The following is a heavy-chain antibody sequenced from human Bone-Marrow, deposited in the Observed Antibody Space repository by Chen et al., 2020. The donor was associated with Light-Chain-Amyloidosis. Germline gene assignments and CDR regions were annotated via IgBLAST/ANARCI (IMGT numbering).Heavy chain of an antibody. D-gene: IGHD6-19*01. CDR3: AKDIVFVGPSSGWYPPRGVFDY. J-gene: IGHJ4*02. Sequence: EVQLVESGGGLVQPGRSLRLSCAASGFTFDDYAMHWVRQAPGKGLEWVSGISWNSGSIVYADSGKSRFPISRDNAENSLYLQMNSLRAEDTALYYCAKDIVFVGPSSGWYPPRGVFDYWGQGTLVTVSS. V-gene: IGHV3-9*01. CDR1: GFTFDDYA. CDR2: ISWNSGSI.